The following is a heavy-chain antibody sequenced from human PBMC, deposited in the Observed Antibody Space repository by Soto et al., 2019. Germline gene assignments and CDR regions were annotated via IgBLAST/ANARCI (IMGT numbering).Heavy chain of an antibody. CDR1: GFTFSSYW. V-gene: IGHV3-74*01. CDR2: INSDGSST. J-gene: IGHJ6*02. Sequence: PGGSLRLSCAASGFTFSSYWMHRVRQAPGKGLVWVSRINSDGSSTSYADSVKGRFTISRDNAKNTLYLQMNSLRAEDTAVYYCARDPHDYSNYAFSGMDVWGQGTTVTVSS. CDR3: ARDPHDYSNYAFSGMDV. D-gene: IGHD4-4*01.